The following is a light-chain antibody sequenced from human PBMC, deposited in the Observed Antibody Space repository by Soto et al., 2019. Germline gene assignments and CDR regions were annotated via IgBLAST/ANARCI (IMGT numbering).Light chain of an antibody. J-gene: IGLJ1*01. CDR3: SSYKGSSTHV. CDR2: EVS. Sequence: QSVLTQPASVSGSPGQSITISCTGTNSDVGGYNYVSWYQQHPGKAPKLMIYEVSNRPSGVSNRFSASKSGNTASLTISGLQAEDEADYYCSSYKGSSTHVFGTGTKVTVL. CDR1: NSDVGGYNY. V-gene: IGLV2-14*01.